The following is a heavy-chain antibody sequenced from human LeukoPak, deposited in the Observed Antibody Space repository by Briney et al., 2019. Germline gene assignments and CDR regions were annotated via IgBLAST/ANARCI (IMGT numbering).Heavy chain of an antibody. CDR3: AGYTAMVTKSHDY. D-gene: IGHD5-18*01. CDR1: GGSISSSSYY. V-gene: IGHV4-39*07. J-gene: IGHJ4*02. Sequence: SETLSLTCTVSGGSISSSSYYWGWIRQPPGKGLEWIGSIYYSGSTYYNPSLKSRVTISVDTSKNQFSLKLSSVTAADTAVYYCAGYTAMVTKSHDYWGQGTLVTVSS. CDR2: IYYSGST.